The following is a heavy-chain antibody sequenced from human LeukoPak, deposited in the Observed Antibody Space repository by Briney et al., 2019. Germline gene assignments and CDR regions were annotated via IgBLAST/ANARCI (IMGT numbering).Heavy chain of an antibody. CDR3: AKVGYRYYYYYMDV. Sequence: PGGSLRLSCAASGFTFSSYGMHGVRQAPGKGLEWVAFIRYDGSNKYYADSVKGRFTISRDNSKNTLYLQMNSLRAEDTAVYYCAKVGYRYYYYYMDVWGKGTTVTVSS. V-gene: IGHV3-30*02. CDR1: GFTFSSYG. D-gene: IGHD5-12*01. CDR2: IRYDGSNK. J-gene: IGHJ6*03.